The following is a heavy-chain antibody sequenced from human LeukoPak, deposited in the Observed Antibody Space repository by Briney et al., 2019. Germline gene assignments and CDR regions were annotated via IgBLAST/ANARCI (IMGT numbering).Heavy chain of an antibody. CDR2: IYPGDSDT. CDR1: GYSFTTYW. Sequence: GESLKISCQASGYSFTTYWLAWVRQMPGKGLEWMGIIYPGDSDTRYSPSFQGQVTISADKSISTAYPQWSSLKASDTAMYYCARLDSYSGSYGVDYWGQGTLVTVSS. V-gene: IGHV5-51*01. CDR3: ARLDSYSGSYGVDY. D-gene: IGHD1-26*01. J-gene: IGHJ4*02.